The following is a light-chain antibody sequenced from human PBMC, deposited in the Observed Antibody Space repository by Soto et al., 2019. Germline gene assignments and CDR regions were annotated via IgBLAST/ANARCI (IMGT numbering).Light chain of an antibody. J-gene: IGLJ2*01. CDR1: SSNVGTYDL. V-gene: IGLV2-23*01. CDR2: EGT. Sequence: QSALTQPASVSASPGQSITISCTGTSSNVGTYDLVSWYQHHPDKAPKLLIYEGTKRPSGISSRFSGSKSGNTSSLTISGLQAEDDADYYCCSFAVGAALVFGGGTTLTVL. CDR3: CSFAVGAALV.